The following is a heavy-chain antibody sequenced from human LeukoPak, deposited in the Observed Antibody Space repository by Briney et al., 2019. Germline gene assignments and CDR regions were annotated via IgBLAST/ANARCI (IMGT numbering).Heavy chain of an antibody. CDR3: ANSNWSGYYTDRDI. CDR1: GFTFSSYG. CDR2: IRYDGSNK. V-gene: IGHV3-30*02. Sequence: GGSLRLSCAASGFTFSSYGMHWVRQAPGKGLEWVAFIRYDGSNKYYADSVKGRFTISRDNSKNTLYLQMNSLRAEDTAVYYYANSNWSGYYTDRDIWGQGTMVTVSS. D-gene: IGHD3-3*01. J-gene: IGHJ3*02.